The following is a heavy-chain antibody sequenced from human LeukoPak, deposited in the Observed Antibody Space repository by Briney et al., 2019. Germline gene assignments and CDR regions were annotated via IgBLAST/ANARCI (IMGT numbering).Heavy chain of an antibody. CDR2: INHSGST. CDR3: ARGLIVAGLYFDY. V-gene: IGHV4-34*01. CDR1: GGSFSGYY. D-gene: IGHD6-19*01. Sequence: SETLSLTCAVYGGSFSGYYWSWIRQPPGKGLEWIGEINHSGSTNYNPSLKSRVTISVDTSKNQFSLKLSSVTAADTAVYNCARGLIVAGLYFDYWGQGTLVTVSS. J-gene: IGHJ4*02.